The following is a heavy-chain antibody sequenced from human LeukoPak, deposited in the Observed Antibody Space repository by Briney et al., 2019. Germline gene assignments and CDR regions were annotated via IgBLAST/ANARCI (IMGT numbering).Heavy chain of an antibody. CDR2: FDPEDGET. V-gene: IGHV1-24*01. CDR3: ATGVGYSSGWEFDY. Sequence: ASVKVSCKVSGYTLTELSMHWVRQAPGKGLEWMGGFDPEDGETIYAQKFQGRVTMTEDTSTDTAYMELSSLRSEDTAVYYCATGVGYSSGWEFDYWGQGTLVTVSS. J-gene: IGHJ4*02. CDR1: GYTLTELS. D-gene: IGHD6-19*01.